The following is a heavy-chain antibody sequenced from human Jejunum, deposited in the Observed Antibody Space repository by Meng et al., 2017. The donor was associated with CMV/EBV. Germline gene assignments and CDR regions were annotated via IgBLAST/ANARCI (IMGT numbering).Heavy chain of an antibody. V-gene: IGHV4-61*01. CDR2: SYYSGRT. D-gene: IGHD5/OR15-5a*01. Sequence: SGVAVSSSSYYWTWVRQNPGKGLEWIGNSYYSGRTNYDPSLKNRVTISLDTSKSQFSLRLNSVTAADTAVYYCARSVDGYRLVDLDYWGQGTGVTVSS. CDR1: GVAVSSSSYY. J-gene: IGHJ4*02. CDR3: ARSVDGYRLVDLDY.